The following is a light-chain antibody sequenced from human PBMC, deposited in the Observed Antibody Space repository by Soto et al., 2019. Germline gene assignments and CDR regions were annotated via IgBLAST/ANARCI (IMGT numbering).Light chain of an antibody. CDR2: EVT. J-gene: IGLJ1*01. V-gene: IGLV2-14*01. CDR3: SSYSSSATPYV. Sequence: QSVLTQPASVSGSPGQSITISCIGTSSDIGPYNYVSWYQQHPDKAPKLILYEVTNRPSGAPDRFSGSKSGNAAFLTISGLQAEDEADYYCSSYSSSATPYVFGTGTKVT. CDR1: SSDIGPYNY.